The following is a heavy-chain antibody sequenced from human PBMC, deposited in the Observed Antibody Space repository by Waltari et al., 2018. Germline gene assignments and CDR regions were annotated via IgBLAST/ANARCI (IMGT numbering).Heavy chain of an antibody. V-gene: IGHV3-53*01. Sequence: EVQLVESGGGLIQPGGSLRLSCAASGFTVTPTYMNWVRQAPGKGREWVSVIYGGGNTDYGDSVKGRFIISRDDSKNTVYLQMNSLRAEDTAVYYCARGSPKGTNWGCLDSWGQGALVTVSS. CDR3: ARGSPKGTNWGCLDS. D-gene: IGHD7-27*01. CDR2: IYGGGNT. J-gene: IGHJ4*02. CDR1: GFTVTPTY.